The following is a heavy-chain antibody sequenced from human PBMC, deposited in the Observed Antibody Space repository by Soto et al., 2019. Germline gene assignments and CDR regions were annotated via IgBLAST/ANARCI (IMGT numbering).Heavy chain of an antibody. D-gene: IGHD3-22*01. CDR2: IYYSGST. Sequence: PSETLSLTCTVSGGSISSGGYYLSLIRQHPGKGLVWIGYIYYSGSTYYNPSLKSRVTISVDTSKNQFSLNLSSVTAADTAVYYCARDYYDSSGYHYYFEYWGEGTLVTNSA. J-gene: IGHJ4*02. CDR3: ARDYYDSSGYHYYFEY. CDR1: GGSISSGGYY. V-gene: IGHV4-31*02.